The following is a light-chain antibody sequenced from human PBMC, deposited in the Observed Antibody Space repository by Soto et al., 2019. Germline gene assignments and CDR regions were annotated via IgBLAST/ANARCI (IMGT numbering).Light chain of an antibody. CDR3: RQYHSYWT. Sequence: PSTLSAPVGDRVTITCRASQNIRSRLAWFQQKPGKAPKLLIYDASSLESGVPQRFSGSGSGTEFTLTISSLQTDDFSTYYCRQYHSYWTFGQGTKVDIK. CDR1: QNIRSR. V-gene: IGKV1-5*01. J-gene: IGKJ1*01. CDR2: DAS.